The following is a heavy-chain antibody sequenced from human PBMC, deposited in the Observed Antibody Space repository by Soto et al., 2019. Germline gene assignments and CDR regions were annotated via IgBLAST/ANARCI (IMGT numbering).Heavy chain of an antibody. CDR3: ARGNLSFDFDS. J-gene: IGHJ4*02. CDR2: ISGDGINT. CDR1: GFNFGFFG. Sequence: QIQLVESGGDVVQPGRSLRLSCAASGFNFGFFGMHWVRKAPGKGLEWVAFISGDGINTHYADSVRGRFTLSRDYSKKTMYLQMDTLREDDTALYYCARGNLSFDFDSWGQGNLVTVSS. V-gene: IGHV3-30*03. D-gene: IGHD3-10*01.